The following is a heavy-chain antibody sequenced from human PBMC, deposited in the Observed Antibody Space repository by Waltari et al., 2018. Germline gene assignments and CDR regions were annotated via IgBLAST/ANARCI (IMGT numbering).Heavy chain of an antibody. CDR3: ASLRGITYYDFWSGYYYYFDY. CDR2: IYYIGST. V-gene: IGHV4-39*01. J-gene: IGHJ4*02. Sequence: QLQLQESGPGLVKPSETLSLTCTVSGGSISISSYYLGWIRQPPGNGLGWIGSIYYIGSTYYNPSLKSRVNIAVDTSKSQFSLKLSCVTAADTAVYYCASLRGITYYDFWSGYYYYFDYWGQGTLVTVSS. D-gene: IGHD3-3*01. CDR1: GGSISISSYY.